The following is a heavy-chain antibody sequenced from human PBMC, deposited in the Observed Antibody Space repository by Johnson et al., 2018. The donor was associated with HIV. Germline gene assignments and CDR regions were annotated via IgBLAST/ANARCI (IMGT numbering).Heavy chain of an antibody. J-gene: IGHJ3*02. V-gene: IGHV3-30*04. Sequence: QVQLLESGGGVVQPGRSPRLSCEASGFTFVGHAMHWVRQAPGEGLDWVAAISYDGSVQSYADSVKGRFTISRDNSKNTLYLQMNSLSAEDTAVYYCAREVVAAEGAGAFDIWGQGTMVTVSS. D-gene: IGHD2-15*01. CDR3: AREVVAAEGAGAFDI. CDR1: GFTFVGHA. CDR2: ISYDGSVQ.